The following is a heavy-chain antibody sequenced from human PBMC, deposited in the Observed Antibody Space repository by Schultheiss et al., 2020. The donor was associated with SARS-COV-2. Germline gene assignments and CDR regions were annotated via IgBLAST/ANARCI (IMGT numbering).Heavy chain of an antibody. CDR2: ISAYNGNT. J-gene: IGHJ6*02. D-gene: IGHD3-3*01. CDR1: GYTFTSYG. CDR3: ARDAPQLEWPNYYGMDV. Sequence: GGSLRLSCKASGYTFTSYGINWVRQAPGQGLEWMGWISAYNGNTNYAQKLQGRVTMTTDTSTSTAYMELRSLRSDDTAVYYCARDAPQLEWPNYYGMDVWGQGTTVTVSS. V-gene: IGHV1-18*04.